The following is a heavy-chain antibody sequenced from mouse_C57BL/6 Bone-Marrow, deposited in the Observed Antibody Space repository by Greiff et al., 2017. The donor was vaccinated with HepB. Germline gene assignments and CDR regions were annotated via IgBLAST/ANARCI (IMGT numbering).Heavy chain of an antibody. V-gene: IGHV3-6*01. D-gene: IGHD4-1*01. Sequence: VQLQQSGPGLVKPSQSLSLTCSVTGYSITSGYYWNWIRQFPGNKLEWMGYISYDGSNNYNPSLKNRISITRDTSKNQFFLKLNTVTTEDTATYYCATNWGFDYWGQGTTLTVSS. CDR2: ISYDGSN. CDR1: GYSITSGYY. CDR3: ATNWGFDY. J-gene: IGHJ2*01.